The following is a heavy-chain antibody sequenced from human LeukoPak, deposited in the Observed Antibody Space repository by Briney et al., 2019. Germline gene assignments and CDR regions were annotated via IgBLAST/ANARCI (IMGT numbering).Heavy chain of an antibody. CDR1: GFTFSTYS. CDR2: ISSRGSYI. CDR3: ASSPNFSEAIDN. Sequence: GGSLRLSCAASGFTFSTYSMNWVRQAPGKGLEWVSSISSRGSYIQYADSVRGRFTLSRNNPKNSLSLQMNSLRAEDTALKYCASSPNFSEAIDNWGRGTLVIVSS. J-gene: IGHJ4*02. V-gene: IGHV3-21*01. D-gene: IGHD2-8*01.